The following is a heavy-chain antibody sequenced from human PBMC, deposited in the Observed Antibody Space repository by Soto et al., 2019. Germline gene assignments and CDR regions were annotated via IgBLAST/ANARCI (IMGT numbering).Heavy chain of an antibody. CDR3: ARDIVVVVAATLSYYYYMDV. CDR2: ISAYNGNT. CDR1: GYTFTSYG. V-gene: IGHV1-18*01. Sequence: ASVKVSCKASGYTFTSYGISWVRQAPGQGLEWMGWISAYNGNTNYAQKLQGRVTMTTDTSTSTAYMELRSLRSDDTAVYYCARDIVVVVAATLSYYYYMDVWGKGTTVTVSS. J-gene: IGHJ6*03. D-gene: IGHD2-15*01.